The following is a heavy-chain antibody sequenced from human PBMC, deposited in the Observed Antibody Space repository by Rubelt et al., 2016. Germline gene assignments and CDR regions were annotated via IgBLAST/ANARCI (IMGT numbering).Heavy chain of an antibody. CDR3: AGDLGGGGEQWLAYYFDY. D-gene: IGHD6-19*01. J-gene: IGHJ4*02. CDR2: LDTEDGDT. V-gene: IGHV1-24*01. CDR1: GYTLTELA. Sequence: QVQLVQSGAEVKKPGASVKVSCKVSGYTLTELAMHCVRQAPGKGLEWMGGLDTEDGDTIYAQKFPGGVTRTEEKSTETAYMGRSSLGSGDPAGYYCAGDLGGGGEQWLAYYFDYWGQGTLVTVSS.